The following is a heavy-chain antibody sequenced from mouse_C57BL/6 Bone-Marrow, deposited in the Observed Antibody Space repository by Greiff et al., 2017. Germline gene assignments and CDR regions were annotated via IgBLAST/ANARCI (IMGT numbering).Heavy chain of an antibody. CDR3: ANYYSNYRPAMDD. Sequence: QVQLQQSGAELAKPGASVKLSCKASGYTFTSYWMHWVKQRPGQGLEWIGYINPSSGYTKYNQKFKDKATLTADKSSSTAYMQLSSLTYEDSAVYYCANYYSNYRPAMDDWGQGTSVTVSS. J-gene: IGHJ4*01. CDR2: INPSSGYT. CDR1: GYTFTSYW. V-gene: IGHV1-7*01. D-gene: IGHD2-5*01.